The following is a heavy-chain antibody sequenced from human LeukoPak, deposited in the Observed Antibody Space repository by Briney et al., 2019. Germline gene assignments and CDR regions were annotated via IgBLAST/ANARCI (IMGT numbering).Heavy chain of an antibody. D-gene: IGHD2-2*01. Sequence: GGSLRLSCAASGFTFSGSAMHWVRQASGKGLEWVGRIRSKANSYATAYAASVKGMFTISRDDSKNTAYLQMNSLKTEDTAVYYCTRHMDCSSTSCYFPNWFDPWGQGTLVTVSS. V-gene: IGHV3-73*01. J-gene: IGHJ5*02. CDR2: IRSKANSYAT. CDR3: TRHMDCSSTSCYFPNWFDP. CDR1: GFTFSGSA.